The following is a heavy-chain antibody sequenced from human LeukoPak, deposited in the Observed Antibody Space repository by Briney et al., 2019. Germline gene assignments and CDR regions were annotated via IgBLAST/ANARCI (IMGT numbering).Heavy chain of an antibody. CDR3: IRQECSGGSCSYVDY. Sequence: GGSLRLSCAASGFDFSGFCMHWVRQASGRGLEWVGLIRSKPSSYTTVYAASVKGRFTISRDDSKNTAYLQMNSLKAEDTAVYYCIRQECSGGSCSYVDYWGQGTLVTVSS. D-gene: IGHD2-15*01. CDR1: GFDFSGFC. CDR2: IRSKPSSYTT. J-gene: IGHJ4*02. V-gene: IGHV3-73*01.